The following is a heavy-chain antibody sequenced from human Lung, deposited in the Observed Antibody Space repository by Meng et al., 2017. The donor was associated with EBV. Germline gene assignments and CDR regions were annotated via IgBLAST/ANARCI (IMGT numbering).Heavy chain of an antibody. CDR2: ISTNTGTP. V-gene: IGHV7-4-1*02. J-gene: IGHJ4*02. CDR3: ARGSLEADEDPG. CDR1: GYTFSTYT. Sequence: QVQLVHSGSELKKPGASVKFSCKASGYTFSTYTINWVRQAHGRGLEWMGWISTNTGTPTYTQGFTGRFVFSLDTSVSTAYLQISSLKTDDTAVYYCARGSLEADEDPGWGQGTLVTVSS. D-gene: IGHD6-13*01.